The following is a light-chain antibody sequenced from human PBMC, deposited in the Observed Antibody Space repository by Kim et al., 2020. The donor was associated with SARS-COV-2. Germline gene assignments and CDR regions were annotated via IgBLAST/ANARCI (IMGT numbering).Light chain of an antibody. J-gene: IGLJ1*01. CDR3: QVWDSSRDHRGYV. V-gene: IGLV3-21*04. Sequence: SYELTQPPSVSVAPGETARITCGGNKIGSKSVYWYQQKPGQAPALVIDYDTDRPSGIPERFSGSNSGNTATLTISRVEAGDEADYYCQVWDSSRDHRGYVFGTGTKVTVL. CDR2: YDT. CDR1: KIGSKS.